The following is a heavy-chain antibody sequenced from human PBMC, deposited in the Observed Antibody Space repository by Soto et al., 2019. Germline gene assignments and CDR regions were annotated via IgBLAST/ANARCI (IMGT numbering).Heavy chain of an antibody. CDR3: ARQKLGQGMGGGTRGNY. V-gene: IGHV1-18*01. CDR1: GYTFTSYG. Sequence: QVQLVQSGAEVKKPGASVKVSCKASGYTFTSYGISWVRHAPGQGLEWMGRISAYNGNTNYAQKLQGRVTMTTDTSTSTAYMELRSLRSDDTAVYYCARQKLGQGMGGGTRGNYWGQGTLVTVSS. CDR2: ISAYNGNT. J-gene: IGHJ4*02. D-gene: IGHD7-27*01.